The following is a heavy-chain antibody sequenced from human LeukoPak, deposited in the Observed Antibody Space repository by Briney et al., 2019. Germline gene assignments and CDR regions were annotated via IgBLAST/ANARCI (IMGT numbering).Heavy chain of an antibody. Sequence: ASVKVSCKASGYTFTSYDINWVRQATGQGLEWIGWMNPNSGNTGYAQKFHGRVTMTRNTSISTAYMELSSLRSEDTAVYYCARAVPYGDYGFDYWGQGTLVTVSS. CDR3: ARAVPYGDYGFDY. D-gene: IGHD4-17*01. V-gene: IGHV1-8*01. J-gene: IGHJ4*02. CDR2: MNPNSGNT. CDR1: GYTFTSYD.